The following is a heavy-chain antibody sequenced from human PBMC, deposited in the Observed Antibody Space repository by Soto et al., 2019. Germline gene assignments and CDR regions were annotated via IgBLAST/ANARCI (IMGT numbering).Heavy chain of an antibody. J-gene: IGHJ4*02. CDR2: ISGSGGST. D-gene: IGHD3-16*01. CDR3: AKVGRGTADY. Sequence: EVQLLESGGGLVQPGGSLRLSCAASGFIFSSYAMSWVRQAPGKGLEWVSAISGSGGSTYYADSVKGRFTISRDKSKNTLYLQMNILRAEDTAVSYCAKVGRGTADYWGQGTLLTVSS. V-gene: IGHV3-23*01. CDR1: GFIFSSYA.